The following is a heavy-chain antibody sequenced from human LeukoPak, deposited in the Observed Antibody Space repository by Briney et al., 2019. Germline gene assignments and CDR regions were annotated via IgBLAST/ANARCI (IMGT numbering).Heavy chain of an antibody. Sequence: ASVKVSCKVSGGTFNNFALSWVRQAPGQGLEWVGIVNPSSGSSSYTQKFQGRVTMTRDTSTSTVYMDLSSLRSEDTAVYFCARGPRIAARGEVEFDYWGQGTLVTVSS. CDR3: ARGPRIAARGEVEFDY. J-gene: IGHJ4*02. CDR2: VNPSSGSS. V-gene: IGHV1-46*02. CDR1: GGTFNNFA. D-gene: IGHD6-6*01.